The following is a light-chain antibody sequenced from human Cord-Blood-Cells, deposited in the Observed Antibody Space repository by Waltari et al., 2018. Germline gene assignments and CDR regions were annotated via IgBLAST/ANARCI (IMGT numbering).Light chain of an antibody. V-gene: IGKV4-1*01. CDR3: QQYYSTPWT. Sequence: DIVMTQSPDSLAVSLGERATINCKSSQSVLYSSNNKNYLAWYQQKPGKPPKRRIYWASTRESGVPDRFSGSGSGTDFTLTISSLQAEDVAVYYCQQYYSTPWTFGQGTKVEIK. J-gene: IGKJ1*01. CDR2: WAS. CDR1: QSVLYSSNNKNY.